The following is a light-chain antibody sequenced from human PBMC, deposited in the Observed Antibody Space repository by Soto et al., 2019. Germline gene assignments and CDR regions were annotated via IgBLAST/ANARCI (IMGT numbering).Light chain of an antibody. V-gene: IGKV3-11*01. CDR3: QQRTNWPPT. Sequence: EIVLTQSPATLSLSPGERDTISCRASQSVRNDLVWYHQKPGQAPRVLIYSASNRATGIPARFSGSGSGTDLTLTISSPEPEDFAVYYCQQRTNWPPTFGGGTKVEMK. CDR2: SAS. J-gene: IGKJ4*01. CDR1: QSVRND.